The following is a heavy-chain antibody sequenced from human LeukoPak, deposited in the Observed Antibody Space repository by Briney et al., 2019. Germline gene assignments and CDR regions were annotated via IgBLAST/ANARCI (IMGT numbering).Heavy chain of an antibody. Sequence: PGGSLRLSCAASGFTFSSYSMNWVRQAPGKGLEWVSYISSSSSTIYYADSVKGQFTISRDNAKNSLYLQMNSLRAEDTAVYYCARGFQLESTDYWGQGTLVTVSS. J-gene: IGHJ4*02. CDR2: ISSSSSTI. D-gene: IGHD1-1*01. V-gene: IGHV3-48*01. CDR1: GFTFSSYS. CDR3: ARGFQLESTDY.